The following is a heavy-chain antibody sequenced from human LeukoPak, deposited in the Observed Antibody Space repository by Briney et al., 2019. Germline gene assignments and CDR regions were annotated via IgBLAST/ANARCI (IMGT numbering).Heavy chain of an antibody. CDR2: IYPGDSDT. D-gene: IGHD2-8*01. V-gene: IGHV5-51*01. J-gene: IGHJ3*02. CDR3: ARLTYCTNGVCDAFDI. CDR1: GYIFTSYW. Sequence: GESLQISCQGSGYIFTSYWIGWVRQLPGKGLEWMGIIYPGDSDTRYSPSFQGQVTISADKSISTAYLQCSSLKASDTAMYYCARLTYCTNGVCDAFDIWGQGTMVTVSS.